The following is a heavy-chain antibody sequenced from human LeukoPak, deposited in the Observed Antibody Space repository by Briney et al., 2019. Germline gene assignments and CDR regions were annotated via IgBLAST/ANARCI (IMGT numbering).Heavy chain of an antibody. CDR1: GYRFSSYW. CDR2: IYPGDSDT. Sequence: GDSLKNSCKGSGYRFSSYWIGWVRQMPGKALEWMGFIYPGDSDTKYSPSFQGQVTISADKSITTAYLQWSSLKASDTYMYYCGRRNPLTQDAFDIWGQGTMVTVSS. V-gene: IGHV5-51*01. CDR3: GRRNPLTQDAFDI. D-gene: IGHD2-21*02. J-gene: IGHJ3*02.